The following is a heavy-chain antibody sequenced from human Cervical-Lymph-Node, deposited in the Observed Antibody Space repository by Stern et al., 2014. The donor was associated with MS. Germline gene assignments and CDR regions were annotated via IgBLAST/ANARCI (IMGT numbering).Heavy chain of an antibody. J-gene: IGHJ4*02. Sequence: QLVQSGGGVVQPGRSLRLSCAASGFTFSSYGMHWVRQAPGKGLEWVAVIWYDGSNKYYADSVKGRFTISRDNSKNTLYLQMNSLRAEDTAVYYCARGGGSWGYFDYWGQGTLVTVSS. CDR1: GFTFSSYG. V-gene: IGHV3-33*01. D-gene: IGHD1-26*01. CDR3: ARGGGSWGYFDY. CDR2: IWYDGSNK.